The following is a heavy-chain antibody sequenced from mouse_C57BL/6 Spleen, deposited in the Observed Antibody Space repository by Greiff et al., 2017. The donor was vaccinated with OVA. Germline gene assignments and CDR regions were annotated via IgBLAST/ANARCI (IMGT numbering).Heavy chain of an antibody. V-gene: IGHV1-26*01. CDR1: GYTFTDYY. CDR2: INPNNGGT. CDR3: ARSGGSGPWFAY. D-gene: IGHD3-2*02. Sequence: VQLQQSGPELVKPGASVKISCKASGYTFTDYYMNWVKQSHGKSLEWIGDINPNNGGTSYNQKFKGKATLTVDKSSSTAYMELRSLTSEDSAVYYCARSGGSGPWFAYWGQGTLVTVSA. J-gene: IGHJ3*01.